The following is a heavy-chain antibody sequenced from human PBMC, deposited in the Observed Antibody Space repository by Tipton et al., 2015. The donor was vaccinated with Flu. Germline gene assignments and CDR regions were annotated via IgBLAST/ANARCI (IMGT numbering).Heavy chain of an antibody. CDR3: ARLSRLVAAGYYYYGMDV. V-gene: IGHV5-51*03. CDR1: GYSFTSYW. Sequence: QLVQSGAEVKKPGESLKISCKGSGYSFTSYWIGWMRQMPGKGLEWMGIIYPGDSDTRYSPSFQGQVTISADKSISTAYLQWSSLKASDTAMYYCARLSRLVAAGYYYYGMDVWGQGTTVTVSS. CDR2: IYPGDSDT. J-gene: IGHJ6*02. D-gene: IGHD6-19*01.